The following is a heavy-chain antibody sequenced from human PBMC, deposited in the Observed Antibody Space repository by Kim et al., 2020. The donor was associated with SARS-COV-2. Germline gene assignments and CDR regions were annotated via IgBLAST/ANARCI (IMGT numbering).Heavy chain of an antibody. CDR3: ARDEYYDFWSGYVYYGMDV. D-gene: IGHD3-3*01. CDR1: GYTFTSYA. V-gene: IGHV7-4-1*02. J-gene: IGHJ6*02. CDR2: INTNTGNP. Sequence: ASVKVSCKASGYTFTSYAMNWVLQAPGQGLEWMGWINTNTGNPTYAQGFTGRFVFSLDTSVSTAYLQISSLKAEDTAVYYCARDEYYDFWSGYVYYGMDVWGQGTTVTGSS.